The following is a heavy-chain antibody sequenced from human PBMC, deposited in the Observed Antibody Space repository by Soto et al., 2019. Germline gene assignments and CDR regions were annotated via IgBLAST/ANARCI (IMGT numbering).Heavy chain of an antibody. J-gene: IGHJ6*02. D-gene: IGHD2-8*01. CDR1: GFTFSSYS. CDR2: ISSSSSTI. V-gene: IGHV3-48*02. Sequence: PGGSLRLSCAASGFTFSSYSINWVRQAPWKGLEWVSYISSSSSTIYYADSVKGRFTISRDNAKNSLYLQMNSLRDEDTAVYYCERVHLVSGGMDVGGQRTMVTFYS. CDR3: ERVHLVSGGMDV.